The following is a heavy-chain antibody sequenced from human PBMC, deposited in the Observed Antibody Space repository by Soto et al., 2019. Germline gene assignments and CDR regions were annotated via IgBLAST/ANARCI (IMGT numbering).Heavy chain of an antibody. V-gene: IGHV1-18*01. CDR1: DYTFTSYG. CDR3: ARDVAARLANWFDP. CDR2: ISAYNGNT. J-gene: IGHJ5*02. D-gene: IGHD6-6*01. Sequence: ASVKVSCKASDYTFTSYGISWVRQAPGQGLEWMGWISAYNGNTNYAQKLQGRVTMTTDTSTSTAYMELRSLRSDDTAVYYCARDVAARLANWFDPWGQGTLVTVSS.